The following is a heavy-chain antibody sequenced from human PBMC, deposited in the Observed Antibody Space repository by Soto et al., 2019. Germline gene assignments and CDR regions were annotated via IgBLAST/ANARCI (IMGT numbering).Heavy chain of an antibody. CDR3: ARGSVSSSSSWFDP. D-gene: IGHD6-6*01. CDR2: ISYTGRT. CDR1: GGSISSDANF. V-gene: IGHV4-31*03. Sequence: SETLSLTCTVSGGSISSDANFWSWIRQLPGRGLEWIGYISYTGRTYYTPSLNSRLTISLDTSKNLFSLRLSAVTAADTAVYFCARGSVSSSSSWFDPWGQGTLVTVSS. J-gene: IGHJ5*02.